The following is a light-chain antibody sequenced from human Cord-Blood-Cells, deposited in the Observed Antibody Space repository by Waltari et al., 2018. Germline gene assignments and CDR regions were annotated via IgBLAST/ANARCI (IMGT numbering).Light chain of an antibody. CDR3: QQYYSYPLT. Sequence: AIRITQSPSSLSASTGDRVTITCRASQGISSYLAWYQQKPGKAPKLLIYAASTLQSGVPSRFSRSRSGTDFTRTISCLQSEDFATYCCQQYYSYPLTFSGGTKVEIK. CDR1: QGISSY. J-gene: IGKJ4*01. V-gene: IGKV1-8*01. CDR2: AAS.